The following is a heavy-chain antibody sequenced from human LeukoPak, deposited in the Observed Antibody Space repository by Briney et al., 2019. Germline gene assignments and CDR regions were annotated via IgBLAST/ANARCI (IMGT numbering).Heavy chain of an antibody. CDR3: ARDPRAEIDPQWLVSVLEGAFDI. CDR2: INHSGST. D-gene: IGHD6-19*01. J-gene: IGHJ3*02. CDR1: GGSISSSSYY. Sequence: PSETLSLTCTVSGGSISSSSYYWSWIRQPPGKGLEWIGEINHSGSTNYNPSLKSRVTISVDTSKNQFSLKLSSVTAADTAVYYCARDPRAEIDPQWLVSVLEGAFDIWGQGTMVTVSS. V-gene: IGHV4-39*07.